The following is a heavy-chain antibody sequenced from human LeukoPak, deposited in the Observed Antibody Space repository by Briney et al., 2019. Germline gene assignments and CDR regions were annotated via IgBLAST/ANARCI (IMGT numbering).Heavy chain of an antibody. CDR1: GGSISSYY. V-gene: IGHV4-59*01. CDR2: IYYGGST. J-gene: IGHJ4*02. D-gene: IGHD1-7*01. CDR3: ARQHQRELLGMIDY. Sequence: PSETLSLTCTVSGGSISSYYWSWIRQPPGKGLEWIGYIYYGGSTNYNPSLKSRVTISVDTSKNQFSLKLSSVTAADTAVYYCARQHQRELLGMIDYWGQGTLVTVSS.